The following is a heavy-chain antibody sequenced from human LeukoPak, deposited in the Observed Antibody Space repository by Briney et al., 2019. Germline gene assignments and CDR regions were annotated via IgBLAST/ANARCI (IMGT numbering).Heavy chain of an antibody. J-gene: IGHJ6*02. V-gene: IGHV5-51*01. D-gene: IGHD2-2*01. CDR2: IYPGDSDT. CDR1: GYSFTNYW. Sequence: AESLKISCKGSGYSFTNYWIGWVRQMPGKGLEWMGIIYPGDSDTTYSPSFQGQVTISADKSISTAYLQWSSLKASDTAMYYCARRDGYCSSTSCYADYYYGMDVWGQGTTVTVSS. CDR3: ARRDGYCSSTSCYADYYYGMDV.